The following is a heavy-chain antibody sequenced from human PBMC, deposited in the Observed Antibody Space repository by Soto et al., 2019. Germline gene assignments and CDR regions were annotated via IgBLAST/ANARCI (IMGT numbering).Heavy chain of an antibody. CDR3: AKSKDYYDSSGSTTGH. J-gene: IGHJ4*02. V-gene: IGHV3-23*01. Sequence: GGSLRLSCAASGFKFSNYAMSWVRQAPGKGLEWVSAISGSGGSTYYADSVKGRFTISRDNSKNTLYLQMNSLRAEDTAGYYCAKSKDYYDSSGSTTGHWGQGTLVTVSS. D-gene: IGHD3-22*01. CDR1: GFKFSNYA. CDR2: ISGSGGST.